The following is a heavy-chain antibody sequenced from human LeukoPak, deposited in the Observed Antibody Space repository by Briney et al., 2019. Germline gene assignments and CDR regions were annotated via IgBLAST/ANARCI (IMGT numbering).Heavy chain of an antibody. CDR2: INRSGGK. Sequence: PGGSLRLSCVASGFAFSTYDMQWVRQAPGKGLEWVSGINRSGGKYYTDSVKGPFTISRDNSKSTLYLEMNSLRADDTAVYYCAQGGYFAFDFWGQGTMVTVSS. J-gene: IGHJ3*01. CDR3: AQGGYFAFDF. V-gene: IGHV3-23*01. D-gene: IGHD2-2*03. CDR1: GFAFSTYD.